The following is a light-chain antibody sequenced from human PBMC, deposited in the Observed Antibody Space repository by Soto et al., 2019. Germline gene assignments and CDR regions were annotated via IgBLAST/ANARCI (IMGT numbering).Light chain of an antibody. Sequence: ILLTQSPSSLSASVGDRVTITCRASQGIDTSLAWYQQKPGKAPKLLIYAASNFQSGVPSRFSGSGSGTHFTLSITSLQPDDFATYYCQQCFWHWTFGQGTKVDIK. CDR1: QGIDTS. CDR3: QQCFWHWT. J-gene: IGKJ1*01. CDR2: AAS. V-gene: IGKV1-9*01.